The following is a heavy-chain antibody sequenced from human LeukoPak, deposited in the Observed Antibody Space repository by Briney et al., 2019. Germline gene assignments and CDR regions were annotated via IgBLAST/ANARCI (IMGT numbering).Heavy chain of an antibody. CDR2: INPNSGGT. CDR1: GGTFSSYA. J-gene: IGHJ4*02. V-gene: IGHV1-2*02. CDR3: ARARDWNDEY. D-gene: IGHD1-1*01. Sequence: ASVKVSCKASGGTFSSYAISWVRQAPGQGLEWMGRINPNSGGTNYAQKFQGRVTMTRDTSISTAYMELSRLRSDDTAVYYCARARDWNDEYWGQGTLVTVSS.